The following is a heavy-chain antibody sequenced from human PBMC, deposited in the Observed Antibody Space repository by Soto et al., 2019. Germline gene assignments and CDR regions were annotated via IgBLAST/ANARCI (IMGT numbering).Heavy chain of an antibody. CDR3: ARGPRESGEWLLFGY. J-gene: IGHJ4*02. Sequence: ASVKVSCKASGYTLSNYEVNWVRQASGQGLEWMGRMNPNDGNTGYAQNFQGRVSMTRNTSITTAYMELSSLRSDDTAVYYCARGPRESGEWLLFGYWGQGALVTVSS. V-gene: IGHV1-8*01. CDR2: MNPNDGNT. D-gene: IGHD3-3*01. CDR1: GYTLSNYE.